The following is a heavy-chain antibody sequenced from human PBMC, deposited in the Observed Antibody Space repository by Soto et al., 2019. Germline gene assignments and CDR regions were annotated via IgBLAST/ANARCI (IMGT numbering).Heavy chain of an antibody. CDR2: IYYSGST. CDR1: GGSISSGGYY. CDR3: ARSPYYFWRGPSYYYGMDV. Sequence: QVQLQESGPGLVKPSQTLSLTCTVSGGSISSGGYYWSWIRQHPGKGLEWIGEIYYSGSTYYNPSLKSRFTISVDTSKNQFYLKLSSVTAADTAVYYCARSPYYFWRGPSYYYGMDVWGQATTVTVSS. V-gene: IGHV4-31*03. D-gene: IGHD3-3*01. J-gene: IGHJ6*02.